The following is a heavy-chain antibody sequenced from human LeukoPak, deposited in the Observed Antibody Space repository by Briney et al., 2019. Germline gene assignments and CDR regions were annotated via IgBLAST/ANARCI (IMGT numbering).Heavy chain of an antibody. J-gene: IGHJ3*02. D-gene: IGHD1-26*01. Sequence: SETLSLTCTVSGGSISSGDYYWSWIRQPPGKGLEWIGYIYYSGSTYYTPSLRGRVTISVDTSKNQFSLNLSSVTAADTAVYYCARGTNRWELNGMVFDIWGQGTMVTVSS. CDR3: ARGTNRWELNGMVFDI. CDR2: IYYSGST. CDR1: GGSISSGDYY. V-gene: IGHV4-30-4*01.